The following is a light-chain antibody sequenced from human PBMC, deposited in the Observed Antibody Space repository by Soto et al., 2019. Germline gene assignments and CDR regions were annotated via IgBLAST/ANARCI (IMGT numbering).Light chain of an antibody. V-gene: IGKV1-39*01. CDR1: QSISSF. Sequence: DIQMTQSPSSLSASVGDRVTLTCRASQSISSFLNWYQQKPGKAPKVLIYGASSLQTGVPSRFSGSGSGTDFTLTLSSLQPEDSATCYCQQSHSAWTFGQGTKVEI. CDR3: QQSHSAWT. CDR2: GAS. J-gene: IGKJ1*01.